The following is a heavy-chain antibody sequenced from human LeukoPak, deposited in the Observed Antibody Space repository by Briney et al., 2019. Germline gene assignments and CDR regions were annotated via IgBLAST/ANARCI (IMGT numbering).Heavy chain of an antibody. CDR3: ARDSFSSGWYKRIDY. CDR1: GFTFSSHW. CDR2: IKQDGSEK. V-gene: IGHV3-7*01. D-gene: IGHD6-19*01. Sequence: HPGGSLRLSCAASGFTFSSHWMSWVRQAPGKGLEWGANIKQDGSEKYYVDSVKGRFTISRDNAKNSLFLQMNSLRAEDTAVYYCARDSFSSGWYKRIDYWGQGTLVTVSS. J-gene: IGHJ4*02.